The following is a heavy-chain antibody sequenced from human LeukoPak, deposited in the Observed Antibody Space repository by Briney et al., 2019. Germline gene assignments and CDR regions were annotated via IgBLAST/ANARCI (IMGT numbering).Heavy chain of an antibody. J-gene: IGHJ4*02. CDR3: AKLREEGGPYYDFWSGYSQSHYFDY. CDR2: ISGSGGST. CDR1: GFTFSSYA. D-gene: IGHD3-3*01. V-gene: IGHV3-23*01. Sequence: GGSLRLSCAASGFTFSSYAMSWVRQAPGKGLEWVSAISGSGGSTYYADSVKGRFTISRDNSKNTLYLQMNGLRAEDTAVYYCAKLREEGGPYYDFWSGYSQSHYFDYWGQGTLVTVSS.